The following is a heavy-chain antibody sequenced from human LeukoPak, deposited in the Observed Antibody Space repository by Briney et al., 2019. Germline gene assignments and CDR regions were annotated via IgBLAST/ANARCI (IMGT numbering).Heavy chain of an antibody. J-gene: IGHJ4*02. CDR3: AGGSRWLQSDY. D-gene: IGHD5-24*01. V-gene: IGHV1-69*05. CDR2: IVPIFGTA. Sequence: ASVKVSCKASGGTFSSYAISWVRQAPGQGLEWMGGIVPIFGTANYAQKFQGRVTITTDESTSTAYMELSSLRSEDTAVYYCAGGSRWLQSDYWGQGTLVTVSS. CDR1: GGTFSSYA.